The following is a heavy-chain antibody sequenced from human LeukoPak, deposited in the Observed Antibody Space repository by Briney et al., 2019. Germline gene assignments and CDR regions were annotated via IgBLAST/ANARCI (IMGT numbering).Heavy chain of an antibody. Sequence: SDTLSLTCTVSGGSMSSYWWTWLRQPPGKGLEWIGYIYYSGSPNYNPSLKSRVTISVDTSKNQFSLKLSSVTAADTAVYYCARRRDYGDYLDAFDVWGQGTMVTVSS. V-gene: IGHV4-59*08. CDR3: ARRRDYGDYLDAFDV. D-gene: IGHD4-17*01. CDR1: GGSMSSYW. CDR2: IYYSGSP. J-gene: IGHJ3*01.